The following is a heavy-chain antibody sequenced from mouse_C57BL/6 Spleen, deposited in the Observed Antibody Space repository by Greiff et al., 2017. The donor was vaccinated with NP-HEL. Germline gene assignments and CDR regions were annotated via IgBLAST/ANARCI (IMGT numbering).Heavy chain of an antibody. Sequence: VQLQQSGPELVKPGASVKLSCKASGYTFTSYDINWVKQRPGQGLEWIGWIYPRDGSTKYNEKFKGKATLTVDTSSSTAYMELHSLTSEDSAVYFCAREGRAITTVVATDWYFDVWGTGTTVTVSS. V-gene: IGHV1-85*01. CDR3: AREGRAITTVVATDWYFDV. J-gene: IGHJ1*03. CDR1: GYTFTSYD. CDR2: IYPRDGST. D-gene: IGHD1-1*01.